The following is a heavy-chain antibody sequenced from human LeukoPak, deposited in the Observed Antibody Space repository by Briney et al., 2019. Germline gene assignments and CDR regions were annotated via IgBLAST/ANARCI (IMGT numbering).Heavy chain of an antibody. D-gene: IGHD3-22*01. Sequence: GGSLRLSCAASGFTFSSYSMNWVRQAPGKGLEWVSSISSSSRYIYYADSVKGRFTISRDNAKNSLYLQMNSLRAEDTAVYYCARDHSYDSSGYSTPGFDYWGQGTLVTVSS. CDR3: ARDHSYDSSGYSTPGFDY. J-gene: IGHJ4*02. CDR1: GFTFSSYS. CDR2: ISSSSRYI. V-gene: IGHV3-21*01.